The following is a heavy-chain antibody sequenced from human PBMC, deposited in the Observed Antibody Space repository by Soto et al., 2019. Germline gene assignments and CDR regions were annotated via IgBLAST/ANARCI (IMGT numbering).Heavy chain of an antibody. V-gene: IGHV2-5*02. CDR1: GFSLTTSGVG. D-gene: IGHD3-3*01. CDR3: AHRILRTVFGLVTTTAIYFDF. CDR2: IYWADDK. Sequence: QITLNESGPTVVKPAETLTLTCTFSGFSLTTSGVGVGWIRQSPGKAPEWLALIYWADDKRYSASLKSRLTITKDTSKHQVVLTMASVDPADTATYYCAHRILRTVFGLVTTTAIYFDFWGQGTPVVVSS. J-gene: IGHJ4*02.